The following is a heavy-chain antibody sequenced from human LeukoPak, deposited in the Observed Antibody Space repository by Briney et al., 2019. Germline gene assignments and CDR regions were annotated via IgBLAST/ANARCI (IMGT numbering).Heavy chain of an antibody. CDR3: ARGVYIAAAQYGY. CDR1: GGSISNYY. V-gene: IGHV4-59*01. D-gene: IGHD6-13*01. J-gene: IGHJ4*02. Sequence: SETLSLTCTVSGGSISNYYWSWIRQPPGKGLEWIGYIYYSGTTNYNPSLKSRVTISVDTSKNQFSLKLNSVTAAGTAVYYCARGVYIAAAQYGYWGQGTLVTVSS. CDR2: IYYSGTT.